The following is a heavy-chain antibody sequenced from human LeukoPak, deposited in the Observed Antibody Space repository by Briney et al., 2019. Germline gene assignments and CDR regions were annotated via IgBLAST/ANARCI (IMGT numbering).Heavy chain of an antibody. V-gene: IGHV1-2*02. CDR2: INPNSGDT. CDR1: GYTFTGFY. CDR3: ARVGGYYDSTGSLDY. D-gene: IGHD3-22*01. J-gene: IGHJ4*02. Sequence: ASVKVSCKASGYTFTGFYMHWVRQAPGQGLEWMGWINPNSGDTNYAQKFQDRVTMTRDTSISIAYMELSRLRSDDTAVYYCARVGGYYDSTGSLDYWGQGTLVTVSS.